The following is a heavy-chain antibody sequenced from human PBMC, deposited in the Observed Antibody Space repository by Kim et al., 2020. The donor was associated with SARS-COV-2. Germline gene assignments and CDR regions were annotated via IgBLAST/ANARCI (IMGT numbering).Heavy chain of an antibody. CDR1: GYTFTSYG. CDR2: ISAYNGNT. CDR3: ARVHFLGDIVAIPNWFDP. V-gene: IGHV1-18*01. J-gene: IGHJ5*02. Sequence: ASVKVSCKASGYTFTSYGISWVRQAPGQGLEWMGWISAYNGNTNYAQKLQGRVTMTTDTSTSTAYMELRSLRSDDTAVYYCARVHFLGDIVAIPNWFDPWCQGTLVTVSS. D-gene: IGHD5-12*01.